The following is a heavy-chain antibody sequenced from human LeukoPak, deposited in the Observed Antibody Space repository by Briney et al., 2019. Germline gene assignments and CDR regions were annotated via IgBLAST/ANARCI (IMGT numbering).Heavy chain of an antibody. D-gene: IGHD2-15*01. V-gene: IGHV3-30*04. CDR1: GFTFSSYA. J-gene: IGHJ4*02. CDR3: ASDRDIVVVVADPATFDY. CDR2: ISYDGSNK. Sequence: GRSLRLSCAASGFTFSSYAMHWVRQAPGKGLEWVAFISYDGSNKYYADSVKGRFTISRDNSKNTLYLQMNSLRAEDTAVYYCASDRDIVVVVADPATFDYWGQGTLVTVSS.